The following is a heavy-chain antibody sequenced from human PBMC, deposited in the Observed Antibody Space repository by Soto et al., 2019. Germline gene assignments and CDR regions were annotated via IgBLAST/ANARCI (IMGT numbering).Heavy chain of an antibody. CDR2: VNGDGSKT. CDR1: GFSLGTYF. Sequence: EVQLVESGGGSVQPGGSLRLSCEASGFSLGTYFMAWVRQTPGKGLVLVSRVNGDGSKTSYADSVRGRFTMSRDNAKNTVYLQMNRLRNEDTGLYYCARENWYSLDVWGEGTTFTVSS. V-gene: IGHV3-74*01. CDR3: ARENWYSLDV. J-gene: IGHJ6*04.